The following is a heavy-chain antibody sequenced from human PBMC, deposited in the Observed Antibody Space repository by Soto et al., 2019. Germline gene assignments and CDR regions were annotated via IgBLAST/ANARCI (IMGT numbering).Heavy chain of an antibody. CDR3: AKDGRGSGSHYNSFGY. V-gene: IGHV3-53*01. CDR1: GLTVGNNY. D-gene: IGHD3-10*01. J-gene: IGHJ4*02. Sequence: EVQLVESGGGLIQPGGSLTLSCAASGLTVGNNYMSWVRQAPGKGLEWVSLIYSTGTTKYADSVKGRFTVSRDNAKNTLYLQMNSLRAEATAVYYCAKDGRGSGSHYNSFGYWGQGTLVTVSS. CDR2: IYSTGTT.